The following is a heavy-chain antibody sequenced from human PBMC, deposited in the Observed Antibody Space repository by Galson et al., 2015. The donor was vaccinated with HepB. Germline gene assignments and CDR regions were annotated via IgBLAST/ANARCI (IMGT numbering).Heavy chain of an antibody. V-gene: IGHV3-23*01. CDR2: INARGDKT. Sequence: SLRLSCAGSGFTFNNYAMRWVRQAPRRGLEWVSDINARGDKTYYAESVKGRFAISRDNLRNTVYLQLRSLRAGDTATYYCVQDIRGGCGDSDCSSWGRGTPVIVSP. CDR3: VQDIRGGCGDSDCSS. CDR1: GFTFNNYA. D-gene: IGHD2-15*01. J-gene: IGHJ4*02.